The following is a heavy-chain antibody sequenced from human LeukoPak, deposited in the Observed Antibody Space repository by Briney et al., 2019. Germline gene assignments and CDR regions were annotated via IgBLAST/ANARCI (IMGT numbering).Heavy chain of an antibody. CDR3: ARGRRGYDFWSGNPGN. Sequence: GSSVNVSCKASGGTFSSYAISWVRQAPGQGLEWMGGIIPIFGTANYAQKFQGRVTITADESTSTAYMELSSLRSEDTAVYYCARGRRGYDFWSGNPGNWGQGTLVTVSS. V-gene: IGHV1-69*01. D-gene: IGHD3-3*01. CDR2: IIPIFGTA. J-gene: IGHJ4*02. CDR1: GGTFSSYA.